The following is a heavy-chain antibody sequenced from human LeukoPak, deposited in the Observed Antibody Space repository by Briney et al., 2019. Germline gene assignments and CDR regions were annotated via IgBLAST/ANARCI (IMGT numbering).Heavy chain of an antibody. V-gene: IGHV4-34*01. D-gene: IGHD3-10*01. CDR3: ARATMRYGSGSYYIWFDY. J-gene: IGHJ4*02. Sequence: SETLSLTCAVYGESFSGYYGSWMRQPPGKGLEWIGEINHSGSTNYNPSLKSRVTISVDTSKNQFSLKLSSVTAADTAVYYCARATMRYGSGSYYIWFDYWGQGTLVTVSS. CDR2: INHSGST. CDR1: GESFSGYY.